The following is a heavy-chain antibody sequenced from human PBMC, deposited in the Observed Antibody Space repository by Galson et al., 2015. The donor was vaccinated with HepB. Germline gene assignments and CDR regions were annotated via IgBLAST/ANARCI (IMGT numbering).Heavy chain of an antibody. V-gene: IGHV3-30*04. Sequence: SLRLSCAASGFTLSRYAVHWVRQAPGKGLEWVALISHDGPNKYNADSLKGRFTISRDNSKDTVYRQMKSLRVEDTAIYYCARVRGQLSWRVYYYSLDFWGRGTTVTVAS. CDR2: ISHDGPNK. CDR3: ARVRGQLSWRVYYYSLDF. CDR1: GFTLSRYA. D-gene: IGHD3-10*01. J-gene: IGHJ6*02.